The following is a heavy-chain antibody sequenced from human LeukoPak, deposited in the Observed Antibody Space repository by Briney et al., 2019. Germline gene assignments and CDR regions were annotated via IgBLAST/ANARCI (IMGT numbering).Heavy chain of an antibody. J-gene: IGHJ5*02. D-gene: IGHD3-10*01. CDR2: ISTSGGNT. CDR1: GFSFTSYA. Sequence: GGSLRLSCAASGFSFTSYAMTWVRQAPGKGLEWVSEISTSGGNTYYADSVKGRFTISRDSSKNTLYLQMHSLGAEDTAVHYCAHRYYASSPFDPWGQGTLVTVSS. V-gene: IGHV3-23*01. CDR3: AHRYYASSPFDP.